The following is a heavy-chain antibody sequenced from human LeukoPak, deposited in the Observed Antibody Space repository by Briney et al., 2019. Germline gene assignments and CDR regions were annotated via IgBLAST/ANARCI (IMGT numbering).Heavy chain of an antibody. V-gene: IGHV3-53*01. J-gene: IGHJ4*02. CDR1: GITFSSYG. CDR3: ARDTPYYYDSSGYFNY. Sequence: GGTLRLSCAASGITFSSYGMSWVRQAPGKGLEWVSVIYSGGSTYYADSVKGRFTISRDNAKNSLYLQMNSLRAEDTAVYYCARDTPYYYDSSGYFNYWGQGTLVTVSS. CDR2: IYSGGST. D-gene: IGHD3-22*01.